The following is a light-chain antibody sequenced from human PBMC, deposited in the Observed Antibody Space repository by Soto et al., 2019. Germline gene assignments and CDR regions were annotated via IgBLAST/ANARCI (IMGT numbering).Light chain of an antibody. CDR2: EAS. CDR1: QDISKY. Sequence: DIQMTQSPSSLSASVGDRITITCQASQDISKYLIWYQQTPGKAPKFLIYEASNLERGVPSRFSGSGSGTDFPFTINSLQPEDIATYYCKQYHSLPFTFGPGTKLDIK. V-gene: IGKV1-33*01. CDR3: KQYHSLPFT. J-gene: IGKJ3*01.